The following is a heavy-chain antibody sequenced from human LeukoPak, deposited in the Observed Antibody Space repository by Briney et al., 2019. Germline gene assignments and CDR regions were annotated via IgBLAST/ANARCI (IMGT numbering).Heavy chain of an antibody. V-gene: IGHV3-30*18. CDR1: GFTFSSYG. J-gene: IGHJ6*04. CDR2: ISYDGSNK. Sequence: PGRSLRLSCAASGFTFSSYGMHWVRQAPGKGLEWVAVISYDGSNKYYADSVKGRFTISRDNSKNTLYLQMNSLRPEDTAVYYCAKDVRYNWNVDVWGKETTVTVSS. D-gene: IGHD1-1*01. CDR3: AKDVRYNWNVDV.